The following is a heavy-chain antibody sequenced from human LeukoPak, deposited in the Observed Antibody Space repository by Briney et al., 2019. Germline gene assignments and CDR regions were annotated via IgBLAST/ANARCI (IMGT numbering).Heavy chain of an antibody. CDR2: IYHTGSS. CDR3: ASPDSSGHVDY. J-gene: IGHJ4*02. Sequence: PSETLSLTCTVSGSSVSSDDFFWTWIRQHPGRGLEWIGCIYHTGSSYYNPSLKSRVIISMDTSKNQFSLKMTSVTAADTAVYYCASPDSSGHVDYWGQGTLVTVSS. CDR1: GSSVSSDDFF. D-gene: IGHD3-22*01. V-gene: IGHV4-31*03.